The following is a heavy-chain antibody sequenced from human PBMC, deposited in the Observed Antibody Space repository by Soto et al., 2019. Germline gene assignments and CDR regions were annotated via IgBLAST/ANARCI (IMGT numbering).Heavy chain of an antibody. D-gene: IGHD6-13*01. J-gene: IGHJ6*02. V-gene: IGHV1-2*04. CDR2: INPNSDGT. CDR1: GYTFTGYY. Sequence: ASVKVSCKASGYTFTGYYMHWVRQAPGQGLEWMGWINPNSDGTNYAQKFQGWVTMTRDTSISTAYMELSRLRSDDTAVYYCAAGGIAAAGPTRHYYYGMDVWGQGTTVTVS. CDR3: AAGGIAAAGPTRHYYYGMDV.